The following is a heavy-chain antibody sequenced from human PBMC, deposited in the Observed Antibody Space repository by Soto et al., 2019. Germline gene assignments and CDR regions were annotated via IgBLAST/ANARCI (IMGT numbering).Heavy chain of an antibody. CDR3: ARHSNQIVGAGRGMDV. D-gene: IGHD1-26*01. CDR2: IDPSDSYT. V-gene: IGHV5-10-1*01. Sequence: GESLKISCKGSGYSFTSYWISWVRQMPGKGLEWMGRIDPSDSYTNYSPSFQGHVTISADRSISTAYLQWSSLKASDTAMYYCARHSNQIVGAGRGMDVWGQGTTVTVSS. CDR1: GYSFTSYW. J-gene: IGHJ6*02.